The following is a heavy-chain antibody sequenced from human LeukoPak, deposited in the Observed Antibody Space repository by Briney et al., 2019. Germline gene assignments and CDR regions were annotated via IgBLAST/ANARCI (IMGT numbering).Heavy chain of an antibody. CDR3: VRAPAPIKYNPDY. V-gene: IGHV1-2*02. D-gene: IGHD1-14*01. CDR2: ISPNSGAT. CDR1: GYSFTGYY. Sequence: ASVKVSCEASGYSFTGYYMHWVRQAPGQGLEWMGWISPNSGATSYAQKFQGRVTLTKDTSISTAYMELSSLTSDDTAVYYCVRAPAPIKYNPDYWGQGTLVTVSS. J-gene: IGHJ4*02.